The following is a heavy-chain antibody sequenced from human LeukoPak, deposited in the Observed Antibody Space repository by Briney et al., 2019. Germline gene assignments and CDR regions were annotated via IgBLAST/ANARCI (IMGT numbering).Heavy chain of an antibody. CDR1: GFTFSDYY. D-gene: IGHD5-24*01. V-gene: IGHV3-11*01. CDR2: ISSSGSTI. J-gene: IGHJ4*02. Sequence: GGSLRLSCAASGFTFSDYYMSWIRQAPGKGLEWVSYISSSGSTIYYADSVKGRFTISRDNAKNSLYLQMNSLRAEDTAVYYCAKIPYRRRDGYKTPGDYWGQGTLVTVSS. CDR3: AKIPYRRRDGYKTPGDY.